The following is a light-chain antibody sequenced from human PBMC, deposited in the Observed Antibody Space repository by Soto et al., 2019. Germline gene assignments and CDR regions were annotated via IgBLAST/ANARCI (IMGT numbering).Light chain of an antibody. CDR2: STS. CDR1: QSIAGY. V-gene: IGKV1-39*01. Sequence: DIQMTQSPSSLSASVGDRVTIACRASQSIAGYLNWYRQKPGKAPELLIYSTSNLHSGVTPRFSGSGSGADFNLTISSLQPEDFAPYFCQQSFNNPTFGPGTKVIS. J-gene: IGKJ3*01. CDR3: QQSFNNPT.